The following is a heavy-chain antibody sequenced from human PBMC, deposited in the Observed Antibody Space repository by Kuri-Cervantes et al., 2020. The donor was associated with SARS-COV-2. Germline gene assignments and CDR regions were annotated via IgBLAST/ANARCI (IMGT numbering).Heavy chain of an antibody. V-gene: IGHV3-30*18. CDR3: AKDWQQLVRLNRFDP. CDR2: ISYDGSNK. J-gene: IGHJ5*02. Sequence: GESLKISFAASGFNFSSYGMHWVRQAPGKGLEWVAVISYDGSNKYYADSVKGRFTISRDNSKNTLYVQMNSLRDEDKAVYYCAKDWQQLVRLNRFDPWGQGTLVTVSS. D-gene: IGHD6-13*01. CDR1: GFNFSSYG.